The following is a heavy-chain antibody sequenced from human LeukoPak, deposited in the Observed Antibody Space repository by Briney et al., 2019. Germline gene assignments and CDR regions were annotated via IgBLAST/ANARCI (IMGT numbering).Heavy chain of an antibody. V-gene: IGHV3-74*01. J-gene: IGHJ5*02. CDR3: ARDLDGYRSGNGA. CDR2: INTDGSST. Sequence: GGSLRLSCAASGFTFSNYGMHWARQAPGKGLVWVSRINTDGSSTDYADSVKGRFTISRDNAKNTLYLQMNSLRAEDTAVYYCARDLDGYRSGNGAWGQGTLVTVSS. D-gene: IGHD5-12*01. CDR1: GFTFSNYG.